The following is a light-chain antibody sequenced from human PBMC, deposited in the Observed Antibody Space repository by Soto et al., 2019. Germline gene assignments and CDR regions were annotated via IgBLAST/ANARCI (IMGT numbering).Light chain of an antibody. CDR3: QQYENLPRFI. J-gene: IGKJ3*01. CDR2: YAS. CDR1: HDIGNY. V-gene: IGKV1-33*01. Sequence: DIQMTQSPSSLSASVGDRVTITCLASHDIGNYLNWYQQKPGKAPKLLIYYASNLETGVSSRFSGSGSGTDFTFTISSLQPEDIATYFCQQYENLPRFIFGPGTKVEIK.